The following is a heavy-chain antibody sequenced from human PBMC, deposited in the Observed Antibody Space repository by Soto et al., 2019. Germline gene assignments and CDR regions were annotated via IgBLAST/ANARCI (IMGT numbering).Heavy chain of an antibody. J-gene: IGHJ4*02. D-gene: IGHD1-26*01. CDR1: GYTFTSYA. Sequence: GASVKVSCKASGYTFTSYAMHWVRQAPGQRLEWMGWINAGNGNTKYEQKLQGRVTMTTDTSTSTAYMELRSLRSDDTAVYYCARDAAVGLFDYWGQGTLVTVSS. V-gene: IGHV1-3*01. CDR3: ARDAAVGLFDY. CDR2: INAGNGNT.